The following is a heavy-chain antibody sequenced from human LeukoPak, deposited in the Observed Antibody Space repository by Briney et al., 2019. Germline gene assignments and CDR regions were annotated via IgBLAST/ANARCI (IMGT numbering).Heavy chain of an antibody. J-gene: IGHJ4*02. CDR2: IYYSGST. CDR1: GGSISSGDYY. Sequence: SQTLSLTCTVSGGSISSGDYYWSWIRQPPGKGLEWIGYIYYSGSTYYNPSLKSRVTISVDTSKNQFSLKLSSVTAADTAVYYCARGAAWFGELPDFDYWGQGTLVTVSS. CDR3: ARGAAWFGELPDFDY. D-gene: IGHD3-10*01. V-gene: IGHV4-30-4*01.